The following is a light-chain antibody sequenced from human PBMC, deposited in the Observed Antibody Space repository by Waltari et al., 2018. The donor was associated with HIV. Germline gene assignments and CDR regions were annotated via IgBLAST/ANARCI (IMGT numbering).Light chain of an antibody. CDR2: RDN. V-gene: IGLV1-47*01. J-gene: IGLJ3*02. CDR1: NSNIGSNS. CDR3: AAWDHSLSARV. Sequence: QSVLTQPPSASGTPGQRVTISCSGSNSNIGSNSVYWYQQFPGTAPKLLIYRDNQRPAGVPDRFSGSNSGTFASLAISGLRSEDEADYYCAAWDHSLSARVFGGGTKMTVL.